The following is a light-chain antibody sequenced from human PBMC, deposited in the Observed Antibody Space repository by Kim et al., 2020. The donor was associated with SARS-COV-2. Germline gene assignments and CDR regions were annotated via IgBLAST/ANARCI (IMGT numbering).Light chain of an antibody. Sequence: GQKVTISCSGSSSNIGNNYVAWYQQLPGTAPKLLIYDNNKRPSGIPDRFSGSKSGTSATLGITGLQTGDEADYYCGTWDSSLSAGVFGTGTKVTVL. J-gene: IGLJ1*01. CDR1: SSNIGNNY. CDR2: DNN. CDR3: GTWDSSLSAGV. V-gene: IGLV1-51*01.